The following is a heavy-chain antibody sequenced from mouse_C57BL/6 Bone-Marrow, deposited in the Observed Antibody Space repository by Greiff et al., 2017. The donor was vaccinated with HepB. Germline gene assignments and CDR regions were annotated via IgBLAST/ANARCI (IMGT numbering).Heavy chain of an antibody. Sequence: VQLQQPGAELVRPGTSVKLSCKASGYTFTSYWMHWVKQRPGQGLEWIGVSDPSDSYTNYNQKFKGKATLTVDTSSSTAYMQLSSLTSEDSAVYYCARETGTWYFDYWGQGTTLTVSS. CDR3: ARETGTWYFDY. J-gene: IGHJ2*01. V-gene: IGHV1-59*01. CDR1: GYTFTSYW. D-gene: IGHD4-1*01. CDR2: SDPSDSYT.